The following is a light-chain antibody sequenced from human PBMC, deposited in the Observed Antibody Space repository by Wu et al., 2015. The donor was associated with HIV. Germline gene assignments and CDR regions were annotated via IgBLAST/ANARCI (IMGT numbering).Light chain of an antibody. CDR1: QSISNW. Sequence: DIHMTQSPSTLSASVGDRITITCRASQSISNWLAWYQQKPGKAPEVLIYKASSLEPGVPSRFSGSGSGTEFALSISSLQPDDFATYYCLQNYNYPWTFGQGTKVEIK. V-gene: IGKV1-5*03. CDR3: LQNYNYPWT. J-gene: IGKJ1*01. CDR2: KAS.